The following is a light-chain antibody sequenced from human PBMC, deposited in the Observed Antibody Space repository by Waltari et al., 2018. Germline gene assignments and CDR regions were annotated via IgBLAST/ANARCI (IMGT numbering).Light chain of an antibody. CDR3: SSYTSSNTLYV. Sequence: QSALTQPASVSGSPGQSLTISCTGTSSDVAGYKFVSWYQQHPGKAPTLMIYDVISRPSGVSNRFSGSKSGNTASLTISGLQAEDEADYYCSSYTSSNTLYVFGTGTKVTVL. CDR1: SSDVAGYKF. V-gene: IGLV2-14*03. J-gene: IGLJ1*01. CDR2: DVI.